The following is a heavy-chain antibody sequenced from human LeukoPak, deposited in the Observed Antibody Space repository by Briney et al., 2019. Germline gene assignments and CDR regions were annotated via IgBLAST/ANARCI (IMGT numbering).Heavy chain of an antibody. CDR3: AGTDSYDYVWGSYIGLFDY. Sequence: GGSLRLSCAASGFTFSSYSMNWVRQAPGKGLEWVSSISSSSSYIYYADSVKGRFTISRDNAKNSLYLQMNSLRAEDTAVYYCAGTDSYDYVWGSYIGLFDYWGQGTLVTVSS. CDR2: ISSSSSYI. CDR1: GFTFSSYS. V-gene: IGHV3-21*01. J-gene: IGHJ4*02. D-gene: IGHD3-16*01.